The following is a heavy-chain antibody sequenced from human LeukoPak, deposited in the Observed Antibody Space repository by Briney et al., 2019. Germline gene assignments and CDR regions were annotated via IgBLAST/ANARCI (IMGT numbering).Heavy chain of an antibody. CDR3: TRDTYYYDSSIPGXXXXXXXXTVXXXSASAPPAKFD. J-gene: IGHJ5*02. Sequence: GGSLRLSCTASGSTFGDYAMSWVRQAPGKGLEWVGFIRSKAYGGTTEYAASVKGRFTISRDDSKTIAYLQMNSLKTEDTAVYYCTRDTYYYDSSIPGXXXXXXXXTVXXXSASAPPAKFD. V-gene: IGHV3-49*04. CDR2: IRSKAYGGTT. D-gene: IGHD3-22*01. CDR1: GSTFGDYA.